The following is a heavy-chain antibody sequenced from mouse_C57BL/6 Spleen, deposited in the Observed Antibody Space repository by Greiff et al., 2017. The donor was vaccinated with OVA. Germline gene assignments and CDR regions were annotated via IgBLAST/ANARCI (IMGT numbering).Heavy chain of an antibody. CDR1: GYAFSSSW. Sequence: QVQLQQSGPELVKPGASVKISCKASGYAFSSSWMNWVKQRPGKGLEWIGRIYPGDGDTNYNGKFKGKATLTADKSSSTAYMQLSSLTSEDSAVYFCARSNYGSSTAYWGQGTTLTVSS. CDR3: ARSNYGSSTAY. CDR2: IYPGDGDT. V-gene: IGHV1-82*01. D-gene: IGHD1-1*01. J-gene: IGHJ2*01.